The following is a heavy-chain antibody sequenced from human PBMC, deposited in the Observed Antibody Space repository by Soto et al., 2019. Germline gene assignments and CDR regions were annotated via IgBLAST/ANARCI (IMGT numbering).Heavy chain of an antibody. CDR3: AKGKPDRRWLD. CDR1: GFTFSDYA. CDR2: TSDDGSKR. D-gene: IGHD6-19*01. Sequence: QVQLVESGGGAVLAGMSLRLSCAGSGFTFSDYAMYWVRQAPGKGLEWVAVTSDDGSKRYYADSVKGRFTITRDNSKNALYLQMNRLGREDTALFYCAKGKPDRRWLDWGQGTLVA. V-gene: IGHV3-30*18. J-gene: IGHJ4*02.